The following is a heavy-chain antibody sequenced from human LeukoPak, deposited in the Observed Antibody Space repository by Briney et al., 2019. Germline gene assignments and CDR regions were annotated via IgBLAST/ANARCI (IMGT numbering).Heavy chain of an antibody. CDR3: ARDGPLETTVTTLLDY. V-gene: IGHV1-69*13. CDR1: GGTFSSYA. D-gene: IGHD4-17*01. J-gene: IGHJ4*02. CDR2: IIPIFGTA. Sequence: SVKVSCKASGGTFSSYAISWVRQAPGQGLEWMGGIIPIFGTANYAQKFQGRVTITADESTSTAYMELSSLGSEDTAVYYCARDGPLETTVTTLLDYWGQGTLVTVSS.